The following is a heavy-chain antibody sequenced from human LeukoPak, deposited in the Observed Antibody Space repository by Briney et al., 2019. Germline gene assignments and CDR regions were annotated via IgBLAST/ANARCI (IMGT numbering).Heavy chain of an antibody. D-gene: IGHD1-26*01. CDR2: INHSGST. Sequence: SETQSLTCAVYGGSFSGYYWSWIRQPPGKGLEWIGEINHSGSTNYNPSLKSRVTISVGTSKNQFSLKLSSVTAADTAVYYCATTNRIVGATYYFDYWGQGTLVTVSS. J-gene: IGHJ4*02. CDR1: GGSFSGYY. V-gene: IGHV4-34*01. CDR3: ATTNRIVGATYYFDY.